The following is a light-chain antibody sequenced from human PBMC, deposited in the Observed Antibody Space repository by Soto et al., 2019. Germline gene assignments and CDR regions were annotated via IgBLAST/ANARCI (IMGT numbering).Light chain of an antibody. CDR1: SSDVGRYNY. V-gene: IGLV2-14*01. CDR3: SSYTSISTRYV. CDR2: EVS. J-gene: IGLJ1*01. Sequence: QSALTQPASVSGSPGQSITVSCTGTSSDVGRYNYVSWYQQHPGKAPKLMIYEVSNRPSGVSNRFSGSKSGNTASLTISGLQAEDEADYYCSSYTSISTRYVFGTGTKLTVL.